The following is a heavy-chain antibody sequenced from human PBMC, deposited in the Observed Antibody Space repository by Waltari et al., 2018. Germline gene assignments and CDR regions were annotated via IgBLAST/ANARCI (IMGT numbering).Heavy chain of an antibody. CDR1: GFTFSSYW. Sequence: EVQLVESGGGLVQPGGSLRLSCAAYGFTFSSYWMNWVRQAPGKGLEWVANIKQDGSEKYYVDSVKGRFTISRDNAKNSLYLQMNSLRAEDTAVYYCARGLSSAFDIWGQGTMVTVSS. CDR2: IKQDGSEK. V-gene: IGHV3-7*01. CDR3: ARGLSSAFDI. J-gene: IGHJ3*02.